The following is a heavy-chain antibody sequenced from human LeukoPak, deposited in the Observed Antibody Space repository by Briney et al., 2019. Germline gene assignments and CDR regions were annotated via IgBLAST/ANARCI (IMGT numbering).Heavy chain of an antibody. CDR1: GFTFSSYW. CDR3: AREGTYYYDSSGYYN. CDR2: INSDGSST. V-gene: IGHV3-74*01. D-gene: IGHD3-22*01. J-gene: IGHJ4*02. Sequence: GGSLRLSCAASGFTFSSYWMHWVRQAPGKGLGWVSRINSDGSSTSYADSVKGRFTISRDNAKNTLYMQMNSLRAEDTAVYYCAREGTYYYDSSGYYNWGQGTLVTVSS.